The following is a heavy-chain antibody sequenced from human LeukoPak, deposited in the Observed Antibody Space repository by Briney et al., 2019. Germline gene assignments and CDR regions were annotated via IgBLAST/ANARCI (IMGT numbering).Heavy chain of an antibody. CDR1: GGTFSSYA. Sequence: PAASVKVSCKASGGTFSSYAISWVRQAPGQGLEWMGGIIPIFGTANYAQKFRGRVTITADKSTRTAYMELSSLRSEDTAVYYCARDLQSYSSSGYLIDPWGQGTLVTVSS. J-gene: IGHJ5*02. CDR3: ARDLQSYSSSGYLIDP. CDR2: IIPIFGTA. D-gene: IGHD6-13*01. V-gene: IGHV1-69*06.